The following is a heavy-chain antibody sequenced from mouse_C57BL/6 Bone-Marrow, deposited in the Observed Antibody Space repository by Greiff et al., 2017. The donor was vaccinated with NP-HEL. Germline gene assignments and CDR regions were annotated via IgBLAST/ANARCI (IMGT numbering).Heavy chain of an antibody. J-gene: IGHJ1*03. CDR3: ARSPSYYYGSSHWYFDV. D-gene: IGHD1-1*01. Sequence: QVQLQQPGAELVKPGASVKLSCKASGYTFTSYWMQWVKQRPGQGLEWIGEIDPSDSYTNYNQKFKGKATLTVDTSSSTAYMQLSSLTSEDSAVHYCARSPSYYYGSSHWYFDVWGTGTTVTVSS. CDR2: IDPSDSYT. CDR1: GYTFTSYW. V-gene: IGHV1-50*01.